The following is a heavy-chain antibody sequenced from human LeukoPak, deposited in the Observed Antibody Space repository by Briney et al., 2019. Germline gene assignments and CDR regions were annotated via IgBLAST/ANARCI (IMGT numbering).Heavy chain of an antibody. CDR1: GYTLTELS. Sequence: ASVTVSCTVSGYTLTELSMHWVRQAPGKGLEWMGGFDPEDGETIYAQKFQGRVTMTEDTSIDTAYMELSSLRSEDTAVYYCATDGYAAAGTPNDYWGQGTLVTVSS. CDR2: FDPEDGET. J-gene: IGHJ4*02. CDR3: ATDGYAAAGTPNDY. D-gene: IGHD6-13*01. V-gene: IGHV1-24*01.